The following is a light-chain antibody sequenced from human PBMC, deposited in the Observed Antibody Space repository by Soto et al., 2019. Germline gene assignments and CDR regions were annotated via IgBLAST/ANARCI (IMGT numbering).Light chain of an antibody. V-gene: IGLV1-40*01. CDR1: SSNIGAGYD. J-gene: IGLJ1*01. CDR2: GNS. CDR3: QSYDSSLSGYV. Sequence: QSSLTQPPSVSVAPGRRVTISCAGSSSNIGAGYDVHWYQQFPGTAPKLLIYGNSNRPSGVPDRFSGSKSGTSASLAITGLQAEDEADYYCQSYDSSLSGYVFGTGTKVTVL.